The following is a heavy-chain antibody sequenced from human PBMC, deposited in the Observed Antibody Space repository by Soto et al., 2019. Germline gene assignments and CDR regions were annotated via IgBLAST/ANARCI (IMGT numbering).Heavy chain of an antibody. V-gene: IGHV2-5*02. J-gene: IGHJ6*02. Sequence: QITLKESGPTLVKPTQTLTLTCTFSGFSLSTSGVGVGWIRQPPGKALEWLALIYWDDDKRYSPSLKSRLTITKDTSKNLVVLTMTNMDPVDTATYYCTHMRLNIFYYGMDVWGQGTTVTVSS. D-gene: IGHD3-16*01. CDR1: GFSLSTSGVG. CDR2: IYWDDDK. CDR3: THMRLNIFYYGMDV.